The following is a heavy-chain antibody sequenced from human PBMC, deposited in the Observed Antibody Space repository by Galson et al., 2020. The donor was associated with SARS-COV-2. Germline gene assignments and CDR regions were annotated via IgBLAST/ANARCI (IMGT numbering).Heavy chain of an antibody. V-gene: IGHV3-66*01. CDR1: GFTVSDHY. Sequence: GGSLRLSCAASGFTVSDHYMCWVRQAPGKGLEWVSAIYSSSSTYYEDSVKGRFTISRDHTKNTLHLQLNSLRAEDTAVYYCAREGRADWKYFHGMGDWGQGTTVTVSS. J-gene: IGHJ6*02. CDR2: IYSSSST. D-gene: IGHD2-21*01. CDR3: AREGRADWKYFHGMGD.